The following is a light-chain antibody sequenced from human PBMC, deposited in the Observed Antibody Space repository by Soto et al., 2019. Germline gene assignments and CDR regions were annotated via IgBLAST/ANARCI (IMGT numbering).Light chain of an antibody. J-gene: IGKJ1*01. CDR1: QSVSSY. Sequence: EIVLTQSRATLSLSPGETATLSFRASQSVSSYLAWYQQKPGQAPRLLIYDASNRATGIPARFSGSGSGTDFTLIISSLEPEHFAVYYCQQRSNWPRTFGQGTKVDIK. V-gene: IGKV3-11*01. CDR3: QQRSNWPRT. CDR2: DAS.